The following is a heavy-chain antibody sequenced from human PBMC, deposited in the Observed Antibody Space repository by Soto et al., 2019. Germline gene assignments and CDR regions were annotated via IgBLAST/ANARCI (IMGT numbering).Heavy chain of an antibody. CDR3: AILLITFGHYRLDV. V-gene: IGHV5-51*01. CDR2: IYPGDSDT. D-gene: IGHD3-16*01. Sequence: GESLKISCKGSGYRFTNYWIGWVRQMPGKGLEWMGLIYPGDSDTRYSPSFQGQVTISADKSISTAYLQWSSLKASDTAMYYCAILLITFGHYRLDVWGQGTTVTVSS. CDR1: GYRFTNYW. J-gene: IGHJ6*02.